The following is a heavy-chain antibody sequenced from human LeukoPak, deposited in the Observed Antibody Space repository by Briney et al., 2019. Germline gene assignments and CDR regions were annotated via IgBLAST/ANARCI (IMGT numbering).Heavy chain of an antibody. V-gene: IGHV1-2*06. D-gene: IGHD5-18*01. Sequence: ASVKVSCKASGYTFTGYYMHWVRQAPGQGLEWMGRINPNSGGTNYAQKFQGRVTMTRDTSISTAYMELSRLRSDDTAVYYCARSSGYSYGTQFDYWGQGTLVTVSS. J-gene: IGHJ4*02. CDR3: ARSSGYSYGTQFDY. CDR2: INPNSGGT. CDR1: GYTFTGYY.